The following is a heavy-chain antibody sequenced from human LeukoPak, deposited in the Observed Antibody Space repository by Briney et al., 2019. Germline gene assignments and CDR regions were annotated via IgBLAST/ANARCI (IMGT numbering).Heavy chain of an antibody. D-gene: IGHD3-22*01. J-gene: IGHJ4*02. CDR1: GYTITKYD. Sequence: ASVKVSCKTSGYTITKYDICWVRPATGQGLEWMGWLNPNSGNTGFAHKFQGRVTVTRNTALSTAYMELSRLRSEDTAVYCCVRVLALGSYDSSGYYFDFWGQGTLVTVSS. V-gene: IGHV1-8*03. CDR3: VRVLALGSYDSSGYYFDF. CDR2: LNPNSGNT.